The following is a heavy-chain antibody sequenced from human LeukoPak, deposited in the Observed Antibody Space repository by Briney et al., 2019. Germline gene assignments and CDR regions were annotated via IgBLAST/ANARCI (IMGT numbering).Heavy chain of an antibody. D-gene: IGHD2-15*01. CDR2: IYTSGST. CDR1: GGSISSYY. Sequence: SETLSLTCTVSGGSISSYYWSWIRQPAGKGLEWIGRIYTSGSTNYNPSLKSRVTMSVDTSKNQFSLKLSSVTAADTAVYYCARVRRYCSGGGCSNYYYMDVWGKGTTVTVSS. J-gene: IGHJ6*03. V-gene: IGHV4-4*07. CDR3: ARVRRYCSGGGCSNYYYMDV.